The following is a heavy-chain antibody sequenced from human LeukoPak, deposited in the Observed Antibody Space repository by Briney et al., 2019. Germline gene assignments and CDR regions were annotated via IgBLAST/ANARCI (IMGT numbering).Heavy chain of an antibody. CDR3: ARESTAPTFDY. J-gene: IGHJ4*02. V-gene: IGHV1-69*05. Sequence: SVKVSCKASGGTFSSYAISWVRQAPGQGLEWMGGIIPIFGTANYAQKFQGRVTMTRDTSTSTVYMELSSLRSEDTAVYYCARESTAPTFDYWAREPWSPSPQ. CDR1: GGTFSSYA. CDR2: IIPIFGTA.